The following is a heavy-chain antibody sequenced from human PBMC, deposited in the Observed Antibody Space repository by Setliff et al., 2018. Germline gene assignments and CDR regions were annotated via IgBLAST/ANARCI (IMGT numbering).Heavy chain of an antibody. CDR2: ISSSSSYI. J-gene: IGHJ4*02. Sequence: PGGSLRLSCAASGFTFSSYSMNWVRQAPGKGLEWVSSISSSSSYIYYADSVKGRFTISRDNAKNSLYLQMDSLRAEDTAIYYCAKDWNPSTYWYTDYFDSWGQGTLVTVSS. CDR3: AKDWNPSTYWYTDYFDS. D-gene: IGHD2-2*01. V-gene: IGHV3-21*04. CDR1: GFTFSSYS.